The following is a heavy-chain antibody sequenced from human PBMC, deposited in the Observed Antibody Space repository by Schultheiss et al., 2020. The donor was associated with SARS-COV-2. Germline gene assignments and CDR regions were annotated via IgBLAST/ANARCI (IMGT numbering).Heavy chain of an antibody. J-gene: IGHJ5*02. CDR3: ASTHDYSNYPNWFDP. D-gene: IGHD4-11*01. V-gene: IGHV4-34*01. CDR1: GGSFSGSY. CDR2: INHSGST. Sequence: SQTLSLTCAVYGGSFSGSYWSWIRQPPGKGLEWIGEINHSGSTNYDPSLKSRLTISLDTSKNQFSLKLTSVTAADTAVYYCASTHDYSNYPNWFDPWGQGTLVTVSS.